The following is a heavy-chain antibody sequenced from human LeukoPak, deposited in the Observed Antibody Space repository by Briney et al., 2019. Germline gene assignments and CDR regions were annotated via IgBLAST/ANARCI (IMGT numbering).Heavy chain of an antibody. V-gene: IGHV5-51*01. Sequence: KVSCKASGYTFTNYAITWVRQAPGQGLEWMGIIYPGDSDTRYSPSFQGQVTISADKSISTAYLQWSSLKASDTAMYYCARPSHSGSYYHGFDYWGQGTLVTVSS. CDR2: IYPGDSDT. D-gene: IGHD3-10*01. CDR3: ARPSHSGSYYHGFDY. J-gene: IGHJ4*02. CDR1: GYTFTNYA.